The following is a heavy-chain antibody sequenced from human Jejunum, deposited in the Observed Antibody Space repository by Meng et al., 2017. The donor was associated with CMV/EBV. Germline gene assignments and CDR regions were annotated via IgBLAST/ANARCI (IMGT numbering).Heavy chain of an antibody. D-gene: IGHD3-3*01. Sequence: FSSYAMSWVRQAPGKGLEWVSAISGSGGSTYYADSVKGRFTISRDNSKNTLYLQMNSLRAEDTAVYYCAKSRGDFWSGYYHGMDVWGQGTTVTVSS. V-gene: IGHV3-23*01. J-gene: IGHJ6*02. CDR1: FSSYA. CDR2: ISGSGGST. CDR3: AKSRGDFWSGYYHGMDV.